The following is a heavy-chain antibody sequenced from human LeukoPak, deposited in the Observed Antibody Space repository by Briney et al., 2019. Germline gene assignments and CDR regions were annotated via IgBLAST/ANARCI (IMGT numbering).Heavy chain of an antibody. D-gene: IGHD6-6*01. J-gene: IGHJ4*02. CDR3: ARSIAARSFDY. CDR1: GYTFTGYY. Sequence: ASVKVSCKPSGYTFTGYYMHWVRQAPGQGLEWMGWINTNTGNPTYAQGFTGRFVFSLDTSVSTAYLQISSLKSEDTAVYYCARSIAARSFDYWGQGTLVTVSS. CDR2: INTNTGNP. V-gene: IGHV7-4-1*02.